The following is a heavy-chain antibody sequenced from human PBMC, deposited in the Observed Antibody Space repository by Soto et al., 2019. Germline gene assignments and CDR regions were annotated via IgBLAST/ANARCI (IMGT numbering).Heavy chain of an antibody. V-gene: IGHV4-59*01. J-gene: IGHJ3*02. CDR1: GGSIRGSY. D-gene: IGHD6-13*01. Sequence: PSETLSLSCRVSGGSIRGSYWSWLRPPPGKGLEWIGYIYYSGSTNYNPSLKSRVTISVDTSKNQFSLKLSSVTAADTAVYYCARDCSSSCYHDAFDIWGQGTMVTVSS. CDR2: IYYSGST. CDR3: ARDCSSSCYHDAFDI.